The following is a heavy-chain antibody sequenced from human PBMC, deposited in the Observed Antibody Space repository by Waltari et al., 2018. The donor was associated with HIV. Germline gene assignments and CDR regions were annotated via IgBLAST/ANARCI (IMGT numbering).Heavy chain of an antibody. CDR2: ISYDGSNK. CDR1: GFTFSSYG. J-gene: IGHJ4*02. V-gene: IGHV3-30*18. CDR3: AKDNWNYVY. Sequence: QVQLVESGGGVVQPGRSLRLSCAASGFTFSSYGMHWVRQAPGKGREWVAVISYDGSNKYYADSVKGRFTISRDNSKNTLYLQMNSLRAEDTAVYYCAKDNWNYVYWGQGTLVTVSS. D-gene: IGHD1-7*01.